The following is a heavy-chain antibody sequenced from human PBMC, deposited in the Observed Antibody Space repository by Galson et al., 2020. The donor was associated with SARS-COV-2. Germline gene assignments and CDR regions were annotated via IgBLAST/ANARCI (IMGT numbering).Heavy chain of an antibody. D-gene: IGHD6-19*01. V-gene: IGHV3-48*04. J-gene: IGHJ4*02. CDR3: ASAKGLRIAVAGSGYDY. CDR2: ISSSSRTI. CDR1: GFTFSSYS. Sequence: GGSLRLSCAASGFTFSSYSMNCVSQAPGNGLEWVSYISSSSRTIYYADSVKGRFTISRDNAKNSLYLQMNSLRAEDTAVYYCASAKGLRIAVAGSGYDYWGQGTLVTVSS.